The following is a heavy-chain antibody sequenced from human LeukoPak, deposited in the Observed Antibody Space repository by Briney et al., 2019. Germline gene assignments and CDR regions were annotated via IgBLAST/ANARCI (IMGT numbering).Heavy chain of an antibody. CDR2: IFYSGST. J-gene: IGHJ4*02. Sequence: PSETLSLTCTVSGGSISSSNYYWGWIRQPPGKGLEWIGSIFYSGSTYYNPSLKSRVTISIDTSKNQFSLKLSSVTAADTAVYYCARRPLYCNDGGCQLYYFDYWGQGTLVTVSS. CDR3: ARRPLYCNDGGCQLYYFDY. CDR1: GGSISSSNYY. D-gene: IGHD2-15*01. V-gene: IGHV4-39*01.